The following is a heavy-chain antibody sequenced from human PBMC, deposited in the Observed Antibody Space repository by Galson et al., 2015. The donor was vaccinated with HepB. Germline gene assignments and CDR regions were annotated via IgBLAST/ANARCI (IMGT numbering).Heavy chain of an antibody. CDR1: GYTFTSYY. D-gene: IGHD3-10*01. V-gene: IGHV1-46*04. CDR3: AREGGARLGFGELLFDY. CDR2: INPSGGST. Sequence: SVKVSCKASGYTFTSYYMHWVRQAPGQGLEWMGIINPSGGSTSYAQKLQGRVTMTRDTSTSTVYMELSSLRSEDTAVYYCAREGGARLGFGELLFDYWGQGTLVTVSS. J-gene: IGHJ4*02.